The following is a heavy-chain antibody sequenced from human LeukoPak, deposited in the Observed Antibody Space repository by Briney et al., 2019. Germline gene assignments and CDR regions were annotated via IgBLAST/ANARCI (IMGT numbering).Heavy chain of an antibody. CDR2: IYSGGST. D-gene: IGHD3-22*01. CDR1: RFTVSSNY. CDR3: AREVVIAFDI. V-gene: IGHV3-66*01. Sequence: GGSLRLSCAASRFTVSSNYMSWVRQAPGKGLEWVSVIYSGGSTYYADSVKGRLTISRDNSKNTLYLQMNSLRAEDTAVYYCAREVVIAFDIWGQGTMVTVSS. J-gene: IGHJ3*02.